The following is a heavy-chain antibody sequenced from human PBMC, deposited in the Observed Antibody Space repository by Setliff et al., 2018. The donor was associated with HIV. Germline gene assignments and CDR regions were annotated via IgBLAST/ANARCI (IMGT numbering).Heavy chain of an antibody. CDR3: AREGSFVPAAPLGNGNRILDF. V-gene: IGHV1-18*01. Sequence: ASVKVSCKASGYTFTSYGISWVRQAPGQGLEWMGWISAYNGNTNYAQKPQGRVTMTTDTSTTTAYMELRSLRSEDTAVYYCAREGSFVPAAPLGNGNRILDFWGQGTLVTVSS. D-gene: IGHD2-2*01. J-gene: IGHJ4*02. CDR2: ISAYNGNT. CDR1: GYTFTSYG.